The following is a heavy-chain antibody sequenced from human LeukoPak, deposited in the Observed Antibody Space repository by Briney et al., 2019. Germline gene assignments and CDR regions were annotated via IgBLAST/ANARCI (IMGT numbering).Heavy chain of an antibody. D-gene: IGHD3/OR15-3a*01. CDR2: IYSGGTS. V-gene: IGHV3-53*01. CDR3: ARGRDWVEY. Sequence: GGALRLSCAASLFTVSSNYMTWVRQAPGKGLEWVSIIYSGGTSYYADSVKGRFTISRDKSKNTVYLQMNSLRAEDTAVYYCARGRDWVEYWGQGTLVTVSS. CDR1: LFTVSSNY. J-gene: IGHJ4*02.